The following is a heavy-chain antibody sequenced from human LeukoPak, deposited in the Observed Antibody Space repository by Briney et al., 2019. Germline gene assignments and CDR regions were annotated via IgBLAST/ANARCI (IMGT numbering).Heavy chain of an antibody. J-gene: IGHJ4*02. CDR2: IYYSGST. CDR3: ARQEIAAAGNDY. D-gene: IGHD6-13*01. Sequence: SETLSLTCTVSGGSISSSSYYWGWIRQPPGKGLEWIGSIYYSGSTYYNPSLKSRVTISVDTSKNQFSPKLSSVTAADTAVYYCARQEIAAAGNDYWGQGTLVTVSS. V-gene: IGHV4-39*01. CDR1: GGSISSSSYY.